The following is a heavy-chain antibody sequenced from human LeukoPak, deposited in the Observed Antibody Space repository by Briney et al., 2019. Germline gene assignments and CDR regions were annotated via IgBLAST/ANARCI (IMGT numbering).Heavy chain of an antibody. CDR3: ARDISAMVGYCSGPTCYAGPGDSTNNWFDP. Sequence: WDPLTLPCTVCVPFNSIYYWRWMREPAGEGVEWFGRIYTSGSTHYSPSLQGRVSMSVDSAKNLFSLKLTSVTAADTAVYYRARDISAMVGYCSGPTCYAGPGDSTNNWFDPWGQGTLVTVSS. CDR2: IYTSGST. J-gene: IGHJ5*02. CDR1: VPFNSIYY. D-gene: IGHD2-2*01. V-gene: IGHV4-4*07.